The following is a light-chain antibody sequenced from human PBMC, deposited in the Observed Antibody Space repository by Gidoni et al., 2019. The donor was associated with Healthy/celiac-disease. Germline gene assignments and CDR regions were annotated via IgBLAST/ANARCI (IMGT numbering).Light chain of an antibody. CDR2: AAS. V-gene: IGKV1-39*01. CDR1: QSISSY. J-gene: IGKJ4*01. CDR3: QQSYSTPRLT. Sequence: DPVSITCRASQSISSYLNWYQQKPGKAPKLLIYAASSLQSGVPSRFTGSGSGTDFTLTISSLQPEDFETYYCQQSYSTPRLTFGGGTKVEIK.